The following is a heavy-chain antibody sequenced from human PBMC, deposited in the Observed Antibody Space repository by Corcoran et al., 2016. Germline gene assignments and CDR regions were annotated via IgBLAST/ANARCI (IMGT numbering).Heavy chain of an antibody. J-gene: IGHJ6*02. CDR1: GGSISSGGYY. CDR2: IYYSGST. Sequence: QVQLQESGPGLVKPSQTLSLTCTVSGGSISSGGYYWSWIRQHPGKGLEWIGYIYYSGSTYYNPSLKSRVTISVDTSKNQFSLKLSSVTAEDPAVYYCARVIDCSSTSCYGMDVWGQGTTVTVSS. D-gene: IGHD2-2*01. V-gene: IGHV4-31*03. CDR3: ARVIDCSSTSCYGMDV.